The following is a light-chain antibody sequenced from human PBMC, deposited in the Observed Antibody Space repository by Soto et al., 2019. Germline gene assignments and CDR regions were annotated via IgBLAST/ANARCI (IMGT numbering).Light chain of an antibody. CDR1: SSNIGSNT. V-gene: IGLV1-44*01. J-gene: IGLJ1*01. CDR2: SNN. Sequence: QSVLTQPPSASGTPGQRVTISCSGSSSNIGSNTVNWYQQLPGTAPKLLIYSNNQRPSGVPDRFSGSKSGTSASLAISGLQSEVEAGYYCAAWDDSLNGPGYVFGTGTKVTVL. CDR3: AAWDDSLNGPGYV.